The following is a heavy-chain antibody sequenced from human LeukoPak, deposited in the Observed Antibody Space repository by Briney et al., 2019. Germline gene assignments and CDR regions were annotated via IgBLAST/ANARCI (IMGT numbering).Heavy chain of an antibody. V-gene: IGHV4-59*12. D-gene: IGHD3-10*02. CDR2: IYYSGST. CDR3: ARGITMSRSAFDI. Sequence: SETLSLTCTVSGGSISSYYWSWIRQPPGKGLEWIGYIYYSGSTNYNPSLKSRVTISVDTSKNQFSLKLSSVTAADTAVYYCARGITMSRSAFDIWGQGTMVTVSS. CDR1: GGSISSYY. J-gene: IGHJ3*02.